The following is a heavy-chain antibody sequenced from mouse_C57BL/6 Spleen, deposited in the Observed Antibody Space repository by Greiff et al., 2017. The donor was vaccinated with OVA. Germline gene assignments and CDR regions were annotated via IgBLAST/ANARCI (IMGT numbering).Heavy chain of an antibody. Sequence: VQLQQSGAELVRPGASVKLSCTASGFNIKDYYMNWVKQRHEQGLEWIGRIDPEDGDTEYAPKFQGKATMTAYTSSNKAYLQLSSLTSQDTAVYYCTTYYGSPYYFDYWGQGTTLTVSS. V-gene: IGHV14-1*01. CDR1: GFNIKDYY. CDR3: TTYYGSPYYFDY. CDR2: IDPEDGDT. D-gene: IGHD1-1*01. J-gene: IGHJ2*01.